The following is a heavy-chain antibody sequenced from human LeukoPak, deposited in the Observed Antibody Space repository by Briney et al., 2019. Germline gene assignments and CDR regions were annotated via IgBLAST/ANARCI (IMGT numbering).Heavy chain of an antibody. D-gene: IGHD4-17*01. J-gene: IGHJ6*02. CDR3: ARERVDFGDWSRYYHYGMDV. V-gene: IGHV3-21*01. CDR2: ISSSSRDT. Sequence: GGSLSLSCAGSGFTFSSSSINWVRQAPGKGLEWVAAISSSSRDTYYADSVKGRFTISRDNAKKSLYLQMSSLRAEDTAVYYCARERVDFGDWSRYYHYGMDVWGQGTTVTVTS. CDR1: GFTFSSSS.